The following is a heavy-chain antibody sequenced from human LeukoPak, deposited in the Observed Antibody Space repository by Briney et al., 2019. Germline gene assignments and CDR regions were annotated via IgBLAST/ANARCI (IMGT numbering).Heavy chain of an antibody. Sequence: GGSLRLSCAASGFTFSSYSMNWVRQAPGKGLEWVSSISSSSSYIYYADSVKGRFTISRDNAKNSLYLQMNSLRAEDTAVYYCAIDRRFPYYYDSSGYYFDYWGQGTLVTVSS. J-gene: IGHJ4*02. CDR3: AIDRRFPYYYDSSGYYFDY. CDR2: ISSSSSYI. V-gene: IGHV3-21*01. CDR1: GFTFSSYS. D-gene: IGHD3-22*01.